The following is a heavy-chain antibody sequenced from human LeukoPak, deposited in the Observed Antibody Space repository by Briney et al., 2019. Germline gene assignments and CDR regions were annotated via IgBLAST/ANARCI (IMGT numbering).Heavy chain of an antibody. CDR1: GFTFRTSP. V-gene: IGHV3-23*01. Sequence: GGSLRLSCAASGFTFRTSPMHWVRQAPGKGLECVASISRNSGDYTLYAASVKGRFTISRDNSRSTLYLQMNSLRAEDTAVYYCSKKGRNEDYGKPDWGQGTLVTVSS. CDR2: ISRNSGDYT. CDR3: SKKGRNEDYGKPD. J-gene: IGHJ4*02. D-gene: IGHD4-17*01.